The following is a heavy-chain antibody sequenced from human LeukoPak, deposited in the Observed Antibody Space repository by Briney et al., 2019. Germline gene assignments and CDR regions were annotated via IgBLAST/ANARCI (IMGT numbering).Heavy chain of an antibody. CDR2: ISYAGNNK. J-gene: IGHJ3*02. CDR1: GFTFSSFA. V-gene: IGHV3-30*04. D-gene: IGHD4-11*01. Sequence: HPGRSLRLSCAASGFTFSSFALHWVRQAPGKGLEWVAVISYAGNNKYYADSVKGRFTLSRDNSKNTLYLQMSSLRAEDTAVYYCARGQHRVTYSDDAFDIWGQGTMVTVSS. CDR3: ARGQHRVTYSDDAFDI.